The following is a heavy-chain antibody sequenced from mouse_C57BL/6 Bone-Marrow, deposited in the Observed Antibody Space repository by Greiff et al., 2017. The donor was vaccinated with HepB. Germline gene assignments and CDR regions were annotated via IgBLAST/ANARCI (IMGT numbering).Heavy chain of an antibody. CDR1: GYTFTSYW. V-gene: IGHV1-69*01. J-gene: IGHJ2*01. Sequence: VQLQQPGAELVMPGASVKLSCKASGYTFTSYWMHWVKQRPGQGLEWIGEIDPSDSYTNYNQKFKGKSTLTVDKSSSTASMQLSSLTSEDSAVYYCARELRLEYYFDYWGQGTTLTVSS. CDR3: ARELRLEYYFDY. D-gene: IGHD3-2*02. CDR2: IDPSDSYT.